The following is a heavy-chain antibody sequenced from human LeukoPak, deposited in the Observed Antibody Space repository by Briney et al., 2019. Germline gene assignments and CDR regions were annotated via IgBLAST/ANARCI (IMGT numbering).Heavy chain of an antibody. D-gene: IGHD3-9*01. V-gene: IGHV4-39*01. CDR3: ARYFDWLSQVPD. CDR1: GGSISSSSYY. J-gene: IGHJ4*02. Sequence: SETLSLTCTVSGGSISSSSYYWGWIRQPPGKGLEWIGSIYYSGSTYYNPSLKSRVTISLDTSKNQFSLKLSSVTAADTAVYYYARYFDWLSQVPDWGQGTLVTVSS. CDR2: IYYSGST.